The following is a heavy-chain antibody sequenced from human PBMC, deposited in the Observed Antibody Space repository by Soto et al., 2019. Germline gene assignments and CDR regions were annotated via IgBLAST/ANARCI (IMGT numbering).Heavy chain of an antibody. CDR2: IWYDGSNK. CDR3: ARDLSSGEEGPYYYYYGMDV. J-gene: IGHJ6*02. D-gene: IGHD2-15*01. Sequence: PGGSLRLSCAASGFTFSSHGMHWVRQAPGKGLEWVAVIWYDGSNKYYADSVKGRFTISRDNSKNTLYLQMNSLRAEDTAVYYCARDLSSGEEGPYYYYYGMDVWGQGTTVTVSS. V-gene: IGHV3-33*01. CDR1: GFTFSSHG.